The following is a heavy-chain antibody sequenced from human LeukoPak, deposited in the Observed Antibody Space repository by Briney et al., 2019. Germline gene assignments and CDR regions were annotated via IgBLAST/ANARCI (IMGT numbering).Heavy chain of an antibody. V-gene: IGHV1-69*04. D-gene: IGHD4-17*01. CDR2: IIPILGIA. CDR1: GGTFSSYA. Sequence: GASVNVSCKASGGTFSSYAISWVRQAPGQGLDWMGRIIPILGIANYAQKFQGRVTITADKSTSTAYMDLSSLRSQDTALYYCARAYTVTTFWLDPWGQGTLVSVSS. CDR3: ARAYTVTTFWLDP. J-gene: IGHJ5*02.